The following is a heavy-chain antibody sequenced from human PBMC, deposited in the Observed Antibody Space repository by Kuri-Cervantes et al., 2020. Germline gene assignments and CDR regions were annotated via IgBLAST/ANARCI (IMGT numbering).Heavy chain of an antibody. J-gene: IGHJ6*02. D-gene: IGHD3-9*01. CDR2: ISWNSGSI. CDR3: AKDALTYYDILTGPVIGQDWYGMDV. Sequence: LSLTCAASGFIFDDYAMHWVRQAPGKGLEWVSGISWNSGSIGYADSVKGRFTISRDNAKNSLYLQMNSLRAEDTALYYCAKDALTYYDILTGPVIGQDWYGMDVWGQGTTVTVSS. CDR1: GFIFDDYA. V-gene: IGHV3-9*01.